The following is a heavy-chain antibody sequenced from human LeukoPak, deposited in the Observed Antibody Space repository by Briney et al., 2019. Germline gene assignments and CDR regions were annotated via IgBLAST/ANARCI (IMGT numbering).Heavy chain of an antibody. J-gene: IGHJ4*02. Sequence: SETLSLTCTVSGGSVGSGGYYWSWIRQPPGGGLEWIGDIYYIRNTNYNPSLKSRVTMSLDPSKNQFSLKLNSVTAADTAVYYCARTQSQSGSSRYYFAYWGQGTLVTVSS. D-gene: IGHD1-26*01. CDR1: GGSVGSGGYY. CDR2: IYYIRNT. V-gene: IGHV4-61*08. CDR3: ARTQSQSGSSRYYFAY.